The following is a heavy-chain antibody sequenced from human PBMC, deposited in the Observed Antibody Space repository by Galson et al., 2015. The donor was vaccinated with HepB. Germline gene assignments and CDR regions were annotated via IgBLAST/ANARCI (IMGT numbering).Heavy chain of an antibody. CDR2: ISAYNGNT. CDR1: GYTFTSYG. J-gene: IGHJ4*02. D-gene: IGHD2-21*02. CDR3: ARERVTADFDY. Sequence: SVKVSCKASGYTFTSYGISWVRQAPGQGLEWMGWISAYNGNTNYAQKLLGGVTMTTDTSTSTAYMELRSLRSDDTAVYYCARERVTADFDYWGQGTLVTVSS. V-gene: IGHV1-18*01.